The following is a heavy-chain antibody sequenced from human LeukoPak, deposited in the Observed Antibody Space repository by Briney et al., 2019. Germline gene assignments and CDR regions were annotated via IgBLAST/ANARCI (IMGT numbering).Heavy chain of an antibody. Sequence: SETLSLTCTVSGGFISSSSYYWGWIRQPPGKGLEWIGSIYYSGSTHYNPALKSRVTISVDTSKNQFSLKLSSVTAADTAVYHCARDGGSYYGGVFDIWGQGTKVTVSS. CDR2: IYYSGST. D-gene: IGHD1-26*01. CDR1: GGFISSSSYY. J-gene: IGHJ3*02. CDR3: ARDGGSYYGGVFDI. V-gene: IGHV4-39*02.